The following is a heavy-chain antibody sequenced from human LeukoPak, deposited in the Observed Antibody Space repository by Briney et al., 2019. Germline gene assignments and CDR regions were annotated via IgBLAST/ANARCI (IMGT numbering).Heavy chain of an antibody. CDR1: GYKFTNYA. D-gene: IGHD6-13*01. J-gene: IGHJ4*02. CDR3: ARGLAAAASNF. CDR2: INPYSGNT. Sequence: ASVKVSCKASGYKFTNYAICWVRQAPGQGLGWVGWINPYSGNTNYAQKFQGRVTLATHTSANTAYMELRSLTSDNTAVYYCARGLAAAASNFWGQGTLVTVSS. V-gene: IGHV1-18*01.